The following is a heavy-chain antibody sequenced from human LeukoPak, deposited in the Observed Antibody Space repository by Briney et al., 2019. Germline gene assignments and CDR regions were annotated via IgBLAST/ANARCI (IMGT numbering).Heavy chain of an antibody. V-gene: IGHV4-4*07. Sequence: SETLSLTCTVSGGSISSYYWNWIRQPAGKGLEWIGRIYSSGSTKYNPSLKSRVTMSVDTSKNQFSLKLSSVTAADTAVYYCARSVGYYDSSGYPFDYWGQGTLVTVSS. CDR3: ARSVGYYDSSGYPFDY. D-gene: IGHD3-22*01. CDR1: GGSISSYY. CDR2: IYSSGST. J-gene: IGHJ4*02.